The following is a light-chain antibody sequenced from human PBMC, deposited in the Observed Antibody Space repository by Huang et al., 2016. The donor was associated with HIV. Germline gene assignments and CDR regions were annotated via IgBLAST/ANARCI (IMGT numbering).Light chain of an antibody. CDR1: QGIVNH. V-gene: IGKV1-39*01. Sequence: DIQMTQSPSSLSASVGDRVTITCRASQGIVNHLNWYQQKPGKAPKLLIYAASSLQSGGPSRFSGSGSGTDFTLTITSLQSEDFATYYCQQSYHMFWTFGQGTRVEIK. J-gene: IGKJ1*01. CDR2: AAS. CDR3: QQSYHMFWT.